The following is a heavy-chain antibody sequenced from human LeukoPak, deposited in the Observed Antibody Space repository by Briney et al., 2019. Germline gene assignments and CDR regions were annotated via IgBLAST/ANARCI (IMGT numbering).Heavy chain of an antibody. CDR3: ARGNYYDSRGFSVTEY. V-gene: IGHV3-11*04. J-gene: IGHJ4*02. D-gene: IGHD3-22*01. CDR1: GFTFSDYY. Sequence: TGGSLRLSCAASGFTFSDYYMSWIRQALGKGLEWVSYISSSGSTIYYADSVKGRFTISRDNAKNSLYLQMNSLRAEDTAVYYCARGNYYDSRGFSVTEYWGQGNMVTVSS. CDR2: ISSSGSTI.